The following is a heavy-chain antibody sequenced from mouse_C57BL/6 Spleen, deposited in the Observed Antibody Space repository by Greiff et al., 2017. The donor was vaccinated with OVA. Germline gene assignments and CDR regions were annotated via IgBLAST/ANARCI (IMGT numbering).Heavy chain of an antibody. D-gene: IGHD2-2*01. CDR3: ARDERYGYEEGYFDV. CDR2: SRNKANDYTT. Sequence: EVKLVESGGGLVQSGRSLRLSCATSGFTFSDFYMEWVRQAPGKGLEWIAASRNKANDYTTEYSASVKGRFNVSRDTSQSILYLQMNGLRAEDTAIYYCARDERYGYEEGYFDVWGTGTTVTVSS. CDR1: GFTFSDFY. V-gene: IGHV7-1*01. J-gene: IGHJ1*03.